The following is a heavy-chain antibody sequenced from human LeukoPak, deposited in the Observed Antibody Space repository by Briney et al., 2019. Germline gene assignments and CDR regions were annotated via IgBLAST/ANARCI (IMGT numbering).Heavy chain of an antibody. D-gene: IGHD4-17*01. CDR2: ISSSGSTI. CDR3: ARDNYGDFFDY. Sequence: GGSLRLSCAASGFTFSSYEMNWVRQAPGKGLEWVSYISSSGSTIYYPDSVKGRFTISRDNAKNSLYLQMNSLRAEDTAVYYCARDNYGDFFDYWGQGTLVTVSS. CDR1: GFTFSSYE. V-gene: IGHV3-48*03. J-gene: IGHJ4*02.